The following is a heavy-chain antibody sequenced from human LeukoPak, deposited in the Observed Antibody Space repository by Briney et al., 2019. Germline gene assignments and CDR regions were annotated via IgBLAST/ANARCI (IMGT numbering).Heavy chain of an antibody. Sequence: GGSLGLSCAASGFTFSSYSMNWVRQAPGKGLEWVSYITSSGSTIYYADSVKGRFTISRDNAKNSLYLQMNSLRAEDTAVYYCARDHADVYISYYYGMDVWGQGTTVTVSS. CDR1: GFTFSSYS. V-gene: IGHV3-48*01. CDR2: ITSSGSTI. J-gene: IGHJ6*02. CDR3: ARDHADVYISYYYGMDV. D-gene: IGHD5/OR15-5a*01.